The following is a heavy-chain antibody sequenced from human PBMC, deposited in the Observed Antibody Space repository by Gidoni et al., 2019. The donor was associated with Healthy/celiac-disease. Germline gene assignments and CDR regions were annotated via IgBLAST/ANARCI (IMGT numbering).Heavy chain of an antibody. CDR2: INPSGGST. J-gene: IGHJ1*01. D-gene: IGHD3-16*01. V-gene: IGHV1-46*01. CDR3: AREGAAEYFQH. Sequence: QVQLVQSGAEVKKPGASVKVSCKASGYTFTSYYMPWVRQAPGQGLEWMGIINPSGGSTSYAQKFQGRVTMTRDTSTSTVYMELSSLRSEDTAVYYCAREGAAEYFQHWGQGTLVTVSS. CDR1: GYTFTSYY.